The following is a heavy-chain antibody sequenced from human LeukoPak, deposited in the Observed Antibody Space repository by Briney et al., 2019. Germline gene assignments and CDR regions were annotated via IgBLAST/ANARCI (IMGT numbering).Heavy chain of an antibody. Sequence: GGSLRLSCAASGFTFSSYAMHWVRQAPGKGLEWVAVISSDGSYKYYADLVKGRFTISRDSSKKTVYLQMNSLRGEDTAGNSLKPDDTAVYYCALTTVTTVVNNLHLGAFDIWGQGTMVTVSS. J-gene: IGHJ3*02. CDR2: ISSDGSYK. D-gene: IGHD4-17*01. CDR1: GFTFSSYA. V-gene: IGHV3-30*04. CDR3: KPDDTAVYYCALTTVTTVVNNLHLGAFDI.